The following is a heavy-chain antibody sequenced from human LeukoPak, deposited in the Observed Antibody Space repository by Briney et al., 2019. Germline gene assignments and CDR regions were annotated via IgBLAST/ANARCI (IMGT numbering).Heavy chain of an antibody. Sequence: SGPTLVNPTQTLTLTCTFSGFSLSTSGMRVSWIRQPPGKALEWLARLDWDDDKFYSTSLKTRLTISKDTSKNQVVLTMTNMDPVDTATYYCARGIAVAGNFDYWGQGTLVTVSS. J-gene: IGHJ4*02. CDR1: GFSLSTSGMR. CDR3: ARGIAVAGNFDY. V-gene: IGHV2-70*04. D-gene: IGHD6-19*01. CDR2: LDWDDDK.